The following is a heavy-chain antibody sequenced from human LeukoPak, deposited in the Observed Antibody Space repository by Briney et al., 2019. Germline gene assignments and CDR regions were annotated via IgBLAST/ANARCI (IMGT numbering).Heavy chain of an antibody. CDR2: FDPEGGET. CDR3: GIGRKFDWLLCHH. D-gene: IGHD3-9*01. Sequence: ASVKVSCKISGYTLTDVSIHWVRQGPGKGLEWMGGFDPEGGETVYAQKFQGRVTMTEDPSADTDYMELRSLSSEDTAVYYCGIGRKFDWLLCHHWGQGTLVTVSS. J-gene: IGHJ5*02. V-gene: IGHV1-24*01. CDR1: GYTLTDVS.